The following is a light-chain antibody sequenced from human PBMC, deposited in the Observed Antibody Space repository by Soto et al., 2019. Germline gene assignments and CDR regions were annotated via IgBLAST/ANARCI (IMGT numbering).Light chain of an antibody. CDR1: QSVSTF. V-gene: IGKV1-5*03. CDR3: QQYSSSSVNT. Sequence: DIQMTQSPSTLSASVGDTVTISFRASQSVSTFLAWYQQKPGKAPKVLIYRTSILQSGVPSRFSGSGSETEFTLTISSLQPDDFATYYCQQYSSSSVNTFGQGTKVE. J-gene: IGKJ2*01. CDR2: RTS.